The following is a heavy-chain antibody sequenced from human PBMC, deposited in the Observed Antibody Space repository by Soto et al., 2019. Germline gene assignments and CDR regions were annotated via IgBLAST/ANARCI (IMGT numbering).Heavy chain of an antibody. CDR3: ARELYYYDSSGYSLMDV. V-gene: IGHV4-59*01. D-gene: IGHD3-22*01. CDR2: IYYSGST. CDR1: GGSISSYY. Sequence: PSETLSLTCTVSGGSISSYYWSWIRQPPGKGLEWIGYIYYSGSTNYNPSLKSRVTISVDTSKNQFSLKLSSVTAADTAVYYCARELYYYDSSGYSLMDVWGQGTTVTV. J-gene: IGHJ6*02.